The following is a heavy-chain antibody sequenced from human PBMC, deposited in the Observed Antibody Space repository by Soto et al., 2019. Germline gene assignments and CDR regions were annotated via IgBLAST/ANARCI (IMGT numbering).Heavy chain of an antibody. CDR3: ATSFGSGYRAFDY. Sequence: QVQLVQSGAEVKKPGSSLRVSCKASGDTFNFYTINWVRQAPGLGLEWLGRIIPYLSVSNYAQKFQGRVTITADKSTNTAYMVVRSLRSEDTAMYYCATSFGSGYRAFDYWGQGALVTVSS. CDR2: IIPYLSVS. J-gene: IGHJ4*02. D-gene: IGHD3-10*01. CDR1: GDTFNFYT. V-gene: IGHV1-69*02.